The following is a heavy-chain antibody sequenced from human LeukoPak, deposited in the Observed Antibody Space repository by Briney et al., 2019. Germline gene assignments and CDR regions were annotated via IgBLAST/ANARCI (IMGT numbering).Heavy chain of an antibody. D-gene: IGHD3-22*01. CDR2: ISGSGGST. CDR1: GLTFSSYA. CDR3: AKVPTYYYDSSGYPSLLFDY. V-gene: IGHV3-23*01. Sequence: GGSLRLSCAASGLTFSSYAMSWVRQAPGKGLEWVSAISGSGGSTYYADSVKGRFTISRDNSKNTLYLQMNSLRAEDTAVYYCAKVPTYYYDSSGYPSLLFDYWGQGTLVTVSS. J-gene: IGHJ4*02.